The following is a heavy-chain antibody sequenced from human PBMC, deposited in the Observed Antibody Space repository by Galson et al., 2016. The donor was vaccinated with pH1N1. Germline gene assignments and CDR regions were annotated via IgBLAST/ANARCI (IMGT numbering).Heavy chain of an antibody. J-gene: IGHJ4*02. CDR1: GFTLSSYW. Sequence: SLRLSCAASGFTLSSYWMSCVRQAPGKGLEWVANMNQDGNKKYYVDSVKGRFIISRDYSKNSLYLQMNSLRAEDTAMYYCVRAVGRAEAHWGQGTLVTVSS. V-gene: IGHV3-7*01. CDR2: MNQDGNKK. D-gene: IGHD1-26*01. CDR3: VRAVGRAEAH.